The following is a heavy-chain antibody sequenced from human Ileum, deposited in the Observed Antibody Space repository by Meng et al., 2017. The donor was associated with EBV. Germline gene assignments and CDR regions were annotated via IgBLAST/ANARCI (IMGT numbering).Heavy chain of an antibody. D-gene: IGHD6-19*01. J-gene: IGHJ4*02. CDR3: AREVGQGWYYFDY. CDR2: INSNTGNS. V-gene: IGHV7-4-1*02. Sequence: QVQLVQSGLELRKPVASVKVSCKASGYTFRSHAMSWVRQAPGQGLEWMGWINSNTGNSTYAQGFTGRFVFSLDTSVSTAYLHINSLKTEDTAVYYCAREVGQGWYYFDYWGQGTLVTVSS. CDR1: GYTFRSHA.